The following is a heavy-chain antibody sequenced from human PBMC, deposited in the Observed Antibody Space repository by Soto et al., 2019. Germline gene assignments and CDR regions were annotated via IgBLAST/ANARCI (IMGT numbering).Heavy chain of an antibody. J-gene: IGHJ4*02. CDR2: IDPSDSYT. V-gene: IGHV5-10-1*01. Sequence: GESLKISCKGSGYSFTSYWISWVRQMPGKGLEWMGRIDPSDSYTNYSPSFQGHVTISADKSISTAYLQWSSLKASDTAMYYCARNYRDGYKPKWALHYWGQGTLVTVSS. D-gene: IGHD5-12*01. CDR1: GYSFTSYW. CDR3: ARNYRDGYKPKWALHY.